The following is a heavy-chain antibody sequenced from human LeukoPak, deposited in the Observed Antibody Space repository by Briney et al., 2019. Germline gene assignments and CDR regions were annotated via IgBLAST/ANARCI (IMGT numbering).Heavy chain of an antibody. CDR1: GFTFDDYG. Sequence: GGSLRLSCAASGFTFDDYGMSWVRQAPGKGLEWVSGINWNGGSTGYADSVKGRFTISRDNAKNSLYLQMNSLRAEDTALYYCARGGHYDNAETDAFDIWGQGTMVTVSS. V-gene: IGHV3-20*04. J-gene: IGHJ3*02. CDR3: ARGGHYDNAETDAFDI. D-gene: IGHD3-22*01. CDR2: INWNGGST.